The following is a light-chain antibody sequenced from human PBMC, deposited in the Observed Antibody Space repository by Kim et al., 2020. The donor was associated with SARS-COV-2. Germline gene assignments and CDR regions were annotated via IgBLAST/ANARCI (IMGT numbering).Light chain of an antibody. V-gene: IGLV1-47*01. CDR1: SSKFGSNY. J-gene: IGLJ2*01. Sequence: RGTIPSSGKSSKFGSNYGYRQQQIPRTAPKHLTYRNNQRPSGGPARFAGSKCGTSASLANSGLRSEDGADYYCAAWDDSLSGPLFGGGTQLTVL. CDR2: RNN. CDR3: AAWDDSLSGPL.